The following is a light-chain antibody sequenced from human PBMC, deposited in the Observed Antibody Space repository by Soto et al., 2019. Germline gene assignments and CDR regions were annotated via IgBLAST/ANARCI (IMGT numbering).Light chain of an antibody. CDR1: SSNIGNNY. J-gene: IGLJ3*02. Sequence: QSVLTQPPSVSAAPGQQVTISCSGSSSNIGNNYVSWYQQLPGTAPKLLIYENNKRPSGIPDRCSGSQSGTSATLGITGLQTGDEADYYCGTWDSSLSAGWVFGGGTKLTVL. CDR3: GTWDSSLSAGWV. CDR2: ENN. V-gene: IGLV1-51*02.